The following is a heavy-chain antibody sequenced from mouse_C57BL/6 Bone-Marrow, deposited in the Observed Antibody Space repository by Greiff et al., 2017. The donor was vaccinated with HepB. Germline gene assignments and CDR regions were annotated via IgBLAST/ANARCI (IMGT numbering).Heavy chain of an antibody. CDR1: GFSLTSYG. CDR3: ARHNWDGGAMDY. Sequence: QVQLKESGPGLVAPSQSLSITCTVSGFSLTSYGVHWVRQPPGKGLEWLVVIWSDGSTTYNSALKSRLSISKDNSKIQVFLKMNSLQTDDTAMYYCARHNWDGGAMDYWGQGTSVTVSS. CDR2: IWSDGST. V-gene: IGHV2-6-1*01. J-gene: IGHJ4*01. D-gene: IGHD4-1*01.